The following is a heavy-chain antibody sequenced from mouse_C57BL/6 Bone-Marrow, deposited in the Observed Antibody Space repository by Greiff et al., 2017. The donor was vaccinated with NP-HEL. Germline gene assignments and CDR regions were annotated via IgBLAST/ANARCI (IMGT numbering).Heavy chain of an antibody. CDR1: GYAFSSYW. Sequence: QVQLQQSGAELVKPGASVKISCKASGYAFSSYWMNWVKQRPGKGLEWIGQIYPGDGDTNYNGKFKGKATLTADKSSSTAYMQLSSLTSEDSAVYFCARGDVGTYWYFDVWGTGTTVTVSS. J-gene: IGHJ1*03. V-gene: IGHV1-80*01. D-gene: IGHD3-1*01. CDR2: IYPGDGDT. CDR3: ARGDVGTYWYFDV.